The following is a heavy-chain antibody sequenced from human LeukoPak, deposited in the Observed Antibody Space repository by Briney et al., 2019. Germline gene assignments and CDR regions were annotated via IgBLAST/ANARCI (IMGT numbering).Heavy chain of an antibody. CDR3: ARGGYCSGGSCFRYNWFDP. V-gene: IGHV1-2*02. CDR1: GYTFTGYY. J-gene: IGHJ5*02. D-gene: IGHD2-15*01. CDR2: INPNSGGT. Sequence: ASVKVSCKASGYTFTGYYMHWVRQAPGHGLEWMGWINPNSGGTNYAQKFQGRVTMTRDTSISTAYMELSRLRSDDTAVYYCARGGYCSGGSCFRYNWFDPWGQGTLVTVSS.